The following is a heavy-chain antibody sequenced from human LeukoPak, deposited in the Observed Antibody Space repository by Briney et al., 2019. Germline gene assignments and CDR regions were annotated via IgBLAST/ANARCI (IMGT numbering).Heavy chain of an antibody. CDR1: GDSVTNDIF. CDR2: FCLGRDT. Sequence: SETLSLTCTVSGDSVTNDIFWGWVRQPPGKELEWIGSFCLGRDTYYRPSLKSRVTISVDTSKNQFSLNLNSVTAADTAVYYCARWASISRQPGGFFDHWGQGTLVTVSS. V-gene: IGHV4-38-2*02. J-gene: IGHJ4*02. D-gene: IGHD3-16*01. CDR3: ARWASISRQPGGFFDH.